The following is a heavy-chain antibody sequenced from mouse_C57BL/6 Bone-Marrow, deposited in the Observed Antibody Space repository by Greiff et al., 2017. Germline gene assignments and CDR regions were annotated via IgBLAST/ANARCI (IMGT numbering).Heavy chain of an antibody. V-gene: IGHV1-82*01. J-gene: IGHJ3*01. CDR3: AGDDYISFAY. CDR1: GYAFSSSW. D-gene: IGHD2-4*01. Sequence: VKLQESGPELVKPGASVKISCKASGYAFSSSWMNWVKQRPGKGLEWIGRIYPGDGDTNYNGKFKGKATLTADKSSSTAYMQLSSLTSEDSAVYFCAGDDYISFAYWGHGTLVTVSA. CDR2: IYPGDGDT.